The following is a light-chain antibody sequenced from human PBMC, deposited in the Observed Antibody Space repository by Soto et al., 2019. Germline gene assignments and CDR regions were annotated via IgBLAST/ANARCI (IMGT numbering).Light chain of an antibody. CDR2: GAF. CDR3: QQRNIWPPVT. Sequence: IVLTQSPATLSLSPGERATLSCRASPSVTNYLAWYQQQPGQAARLLIYGAFNRATGIPARFSGSGAGTDLTLTISSLEPEDFAVYYCQQRNIWPPVTFGQGTRLEI. J-gene: IGKJ5*01. V-gene: IGKV3-11*01. CDR1: PSVTNY.